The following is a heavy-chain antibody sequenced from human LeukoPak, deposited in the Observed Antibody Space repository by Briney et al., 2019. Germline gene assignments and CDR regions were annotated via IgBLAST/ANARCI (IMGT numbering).Heavy chain of an antibody. CDR1: GGSISSSNW. D-gene: IGHD4/OR15-4a*01. Sequence: PSETLSLTCAVSGGSISSSNWWSWVRPPPGKGREGIGEIWNSGITNDNPSLKSRVTMSLDKSKNQFSLRLSSVTAADTAVYYCATKGPANGNFDLWGRGTLVTVSS. CDR2: IWNSGIT. J-gene: IGHJ2*01. V-gene: IGHV4-4*02. CDR3: ATKGPANGNFDL.